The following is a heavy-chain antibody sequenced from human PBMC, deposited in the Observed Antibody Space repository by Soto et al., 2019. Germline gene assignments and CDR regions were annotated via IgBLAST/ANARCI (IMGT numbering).Heavy chain of an antibody. Sequence: QITLKESGPTLVKPTQTLTLTCTFSGFSLSTSGVGVGWIRQPPGKALEWLALIYWDDDKRYSPSLKSRLTITKDTSKNHVVLTMTNMDPVDTSTYYCAHRIDYYDSSGYYYLFDYWGQGTLVTVSS. J-gene: IGHJ4*02. CDR3: AHRIDYYDSSGYYYLFDY. CDR1: GFSLSTSGVG. V-gene: IGHV2-5*02. CDR2: IYWDDDK. D-gene: IGHD3-22*01.